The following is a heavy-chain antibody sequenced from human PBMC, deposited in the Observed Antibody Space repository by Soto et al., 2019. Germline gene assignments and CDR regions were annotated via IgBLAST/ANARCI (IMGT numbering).Heavy chain of an antibody. J-gene: IGHJ4*02. CDR2: IKSDGSST. CDR3: ARWDSLVNFDY. Sequence: GGSLRLSCAASGFTFSTYYMHWVRQAPGKGLLWVSGIKSDGSSTTYADSVKGRSTISRDNAKNTLYLQMNSLRAEDTAIYYCARWDSLVNFDYWGQGTLVTVSS. V-gene: IGHV3-74*01. D-gene: IGHD3-9*01. CDR1: GFTFSTYY.